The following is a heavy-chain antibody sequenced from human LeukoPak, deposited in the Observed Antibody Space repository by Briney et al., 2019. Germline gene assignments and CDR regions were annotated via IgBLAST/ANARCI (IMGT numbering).Heavy chain of an antibody. CDR2: INPNSGGT. CDR1: GYTFTGYY. V-gene: IGHV1-2*02. Sequence: VKVSCKASGYTFTGYYMHWVRQAPGQGLEWMGWINPNSGGTNYAQKFQGRVTMTRDTSISTAYMELSRLRSDDTAVYYCARDSTDSSRFSFDYWGQGTLVTVSS. D-gene: IGHD3-22*01. J-gene: IGHJ4*02. CDR3: ARDSTDSSRFSFDY.